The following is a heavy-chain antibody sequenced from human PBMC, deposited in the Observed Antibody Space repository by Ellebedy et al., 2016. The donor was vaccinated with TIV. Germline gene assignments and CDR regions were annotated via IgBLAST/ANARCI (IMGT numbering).Heavy chain of an antibody. V-gene: IGHV1-3*04. Sequence: ASVKVSCKSSGYSFTSYPTHWVRQAPGQSLEWMGWINTVNDNTRHLQKFQGRVAFTRDSSAGVAYMELSGLTSDDTALYFCARGTSNWFDAWGQGTLVTVSS. CDR3: ARGTSNWFDA. CDR2: INTVNDNT. CDR1: GYSFTSYP. J-gene: IGHJ5*02.